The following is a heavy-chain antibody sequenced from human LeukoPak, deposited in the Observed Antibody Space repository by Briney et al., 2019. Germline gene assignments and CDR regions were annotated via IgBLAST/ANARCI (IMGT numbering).Heavy chain of an antibody. J-gene: IGHJ4*02. D-gene: IGHD1-26*01. V-gene: IGHV3-7*01. Sequence: GGSLRLSCAASGFTFSSYWMSWVRQAPGKGLERVANIKQDGSEKYYVDSVKDRFTISRDNAKKSLYLQMNSLRAEDTAVYYCARDSSGSYQPANDYWGQGALVTVSS. CDR1: GFTFSSYW. CDR3: ARDSSGSYQPANDY. CDR2: IKQDGSEK.